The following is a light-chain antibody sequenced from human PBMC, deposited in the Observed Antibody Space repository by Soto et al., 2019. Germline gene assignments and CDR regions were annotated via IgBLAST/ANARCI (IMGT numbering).Light chain of an antibody. V-gene: IGKV1-33*01. CDR3: QQKYRLPRT. J-gene: IGKJ1*01. CDR2: DAS. Sequence: DIQMTQSPSSLSASVGDRVTITCQASQDISNYLNWYQQKPGKAPKLLIYDASNLETGVPSRFSGSGSGTDFTFTISSLQPEDIATYYCQQKYRLPRTFGQGTKVDIK. CDR1: QDISNY.